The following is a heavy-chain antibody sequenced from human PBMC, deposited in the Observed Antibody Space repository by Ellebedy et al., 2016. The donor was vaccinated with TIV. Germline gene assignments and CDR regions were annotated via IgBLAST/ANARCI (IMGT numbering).Heavy chain of an antibody. CDR3: ARDPPADRLSTWG. Sequence: GESLKISCAASGFTVGRYAMSWVRQAPGKGLEWVSSINNRGNIYDAGSARGRFTISRDDSTNTLFLEMNSLIVEDTAVDYCARDPPADRLSTWGWGQGTLVTVSS. CDR2: INNRGNI. D-gene: IGHD2/OR15-2a*01. V-gene: IGHV3-69-1*01. J-gene: IGHJ4*02. CDR1: GFTVGRYA.